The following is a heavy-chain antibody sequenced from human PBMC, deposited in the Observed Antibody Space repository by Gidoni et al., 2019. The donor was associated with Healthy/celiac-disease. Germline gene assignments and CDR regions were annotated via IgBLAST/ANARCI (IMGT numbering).Heavy chain of an antibody. Sequence: QVQLVESGGGVVQPGGSLRLSGAASGFTFSSYGMHWVRQAPGKGLAWVAFIRYDGSNKYYADSVKGRFTISRDNSKNTLYLQMNSLRAEDTAVYYCAKAYIPEAAFDIWGQGTMVTVSS. CDR3: AKAYIPEAAFDI. J-gene: IGHJ3*02. CDR1: GFTFSSYG. D-gene: IGHD1-1*01. CDR2: IRYDGSNK. V-gene: IGHV3-30*02.